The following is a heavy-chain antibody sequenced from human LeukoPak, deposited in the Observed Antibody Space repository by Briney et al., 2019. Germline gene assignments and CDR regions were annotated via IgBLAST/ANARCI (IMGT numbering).Heavy chain of an antibody. D-gene: IGHD3-10*01. J-gene: IGHJ5*02. V-gene: IGHV3-7*01. CDR2: VKEDESEK. CDR3: VYGGSYYVA. Sequence: PGGSLRLSCAASGFTFASYWMTWVRQAPGKGLELVANVKEDESEKCYVDSVKGRFIISRDNAKNSLYLQMNRLRAEDTALYYCVYGGSYYVAWGQGTLVTVSS. CDR1: GFTFASYW.